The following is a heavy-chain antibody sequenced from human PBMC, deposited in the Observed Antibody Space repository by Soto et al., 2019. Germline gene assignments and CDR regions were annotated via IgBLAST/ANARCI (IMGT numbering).Heavy chain of an antibody. D-gene: IGHD6-6*01. V-gene: IGHV1-3*01. CDR2: INAGNGNT. CDR3: AREIRPEPSYNWFDP. Sequence: QVQLVQSGAEVKKPGASVKVSCKASGYTFTSYAMHWVRQAPGQRLEWMGWINAGNGNTKYSQKFQGRVTITRDTSASTAYMELSSLRSEDTAVYYCAREIRPEPSYNWFDPWGQGTLVTVSS. J-gene: IGHJ5*02. CDR1: GYTFTSYA.